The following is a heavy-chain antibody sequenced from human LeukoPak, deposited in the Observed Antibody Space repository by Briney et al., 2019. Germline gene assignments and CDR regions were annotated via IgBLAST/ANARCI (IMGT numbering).Heavy chain of an antibody. CDR1: GFTFDDYP. V-gene: IGHV3-53*01. CDR3: ARVKAGYYYYMDV. D-gene: IGHD3-10*01. CDR2: IYSGGST. Sequence: GRSLRLSCAASGFTFDDYPMHWVRQAPGKGLEWVSVIYSGGSTYYADSVKGRFTISRDNSKNTLYLQMNSLRAEDTAVYYCARVKAGYYYYMDVWGKGTTVTVSS. J-gene: IGHJ6*03.